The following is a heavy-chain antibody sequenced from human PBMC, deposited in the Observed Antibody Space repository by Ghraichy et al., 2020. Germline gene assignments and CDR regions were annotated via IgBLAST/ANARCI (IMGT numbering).Heavy chain of an antibody. CDR1: GGSISSSNW. J-gene: IGHJ6*02. V-gene: IGHV4-4*02. CDR3: ARVRVPAAMIGGYYYYYGMNV. D-gene: IGHD2-2*01. CDR2: IYHSGST. Sequence: SETLSLTCAVSGGSISSSNWWSWVRQPPGKGLEWIGEIYHSGSTNYNPSLKSRVTISVDKSKNQFSLKLSSVTAADTAVYYCARVRVPAAMIGGYYYYYGMNVWGQGTTVTVSS.